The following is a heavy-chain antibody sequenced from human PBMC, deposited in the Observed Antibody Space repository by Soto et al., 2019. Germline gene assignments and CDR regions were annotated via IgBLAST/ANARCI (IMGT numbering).Heavy chain of an antibody. D-gene: IGHD3-10*01. V-gene: IGHV1-18*01. CDR1: GYSFTSHG. CDR2: ISGNSGDT. CDR3: ARMVRGSNIDYYHYIDV. J-gene: IGHJ6*03. Sequence: QVQLVQSGAEVKKPGASVKVSCKASGYSFTSHGISWVRQAPGQGLEWMGWISGNSGDTNYAQKLQGRVTVTTDTSTSTAYMDLRSLRSEDTAVYYCARMVRGSNIDYYHYIDVGGKGTTVTVSS.